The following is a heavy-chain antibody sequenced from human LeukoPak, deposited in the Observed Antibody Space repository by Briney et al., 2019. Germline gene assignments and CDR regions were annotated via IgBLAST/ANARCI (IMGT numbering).Heavy chain of an antibody. CDR3: ATERERRITD. Sequence: TETLSLTCDVSGFSISLGYYWVWMRQPAGQGLEWIGSIHPSGTTFYNSSLNSRITMTIDAPKNQFSLRLSLVTAVDTAVYFCATERERRITDWGQGTLVTVSS. J-gene: IGHJ4*02. CDR1: GFSISLGYY. CDR2: IHPSGTT. D-gene: IGHD1-1*01. V-gene: IGHV4-38-2*02.